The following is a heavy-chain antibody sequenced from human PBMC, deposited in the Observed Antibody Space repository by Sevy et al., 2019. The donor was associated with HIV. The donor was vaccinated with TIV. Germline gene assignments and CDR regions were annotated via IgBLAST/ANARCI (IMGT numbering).Heavy chain of an antibody. Sequence: SETLSLTCTVSGGSISPYYWNWIRQPPGKGLEWIGYIYYSGNINYNPSLKSRVTISLDTSKNQFSLNLSSVTAADTALCYCARGGGITDYGLDVWGQGTTVTVSS. CDR3: ARGGGITDYGLDV. J-gene: IGHJ6*02. CDR1: GGSISPYY. V-gene: IGHV4-59*01. CDR2: IYYSGNI. D-gene: IGHD3-16*01.